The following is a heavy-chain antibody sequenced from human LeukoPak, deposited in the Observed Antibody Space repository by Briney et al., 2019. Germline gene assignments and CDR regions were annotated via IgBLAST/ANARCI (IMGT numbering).Heavy chain of an antibody. CDR1: GFYFSSYS. V-gene: IGHV3-21*01. CDR3: ARVEATTGRNYHYYYMDV. D-gene: IGHD1-1*01. Sequence: GGSLRLSCAASGFYFSSYSMNWVRQAPGKGLEWVSSINTGSTYIYYADSVKGRFTIPRDNAKNSLHLQMYSLRAEDTAVYFCARVEATTGRNYHYYYMDVWGKGTTVTVSS. J-gene: IGHJ6*03. CDR2: INTGSTYI.